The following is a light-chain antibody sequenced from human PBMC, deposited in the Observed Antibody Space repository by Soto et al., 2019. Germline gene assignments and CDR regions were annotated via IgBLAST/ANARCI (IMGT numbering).Light chain of an antibody. J-gene: IGKJ4*01. CDR1: QSVSNY. Sequence: EIVLTQSPATLSLSPGDRATLSCRASQSVSNYLAWYQQKPGQVPKLLIYDTFHRAPGIPVRFSGSGFGTDFTLTISSLASDDFAVYYCQNRANVVSFGGGTKMEIK. CDR2: DTF. CDR3: QNRANVVS. V-gene: IGKV3-11*01.